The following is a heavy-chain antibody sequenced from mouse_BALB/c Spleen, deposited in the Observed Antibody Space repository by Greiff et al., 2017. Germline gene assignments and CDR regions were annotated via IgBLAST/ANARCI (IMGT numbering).Heavy chain of an antibody. CDR1: GFNIKDTY. CDR3: ARGAYYGGFDY. J-gene: IGHJ2*01. Sequence: VQLQQPGAELVKPGASVKLSCTASGFNIKDTYMHWVKQRPEQGLEWIGRIDPANGNTKYDPKFQGKATITADTSSNTAYLQLSSLTSEDTAVYYCARGAYYGGFDYWGQGTTLTVSS. V-gene: IGHV14-3*02. D-gene: IGHD1-1*01. CDR2: IDPANGNT.